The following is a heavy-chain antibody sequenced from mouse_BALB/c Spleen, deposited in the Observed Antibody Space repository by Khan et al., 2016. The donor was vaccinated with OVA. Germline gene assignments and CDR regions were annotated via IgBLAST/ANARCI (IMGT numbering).Heavy chain of an antibody. Sequence: QLEESGPGLVKPSQSLSLTCTVTGYSITSGYAWNWIRQFPGNKLEWMGYISYSGGTSYNPSLKSRISITRDTSKNQFFLQLNSVTTEDTATYYCARGKYYGYYFDYGGQGTTLTVAS. CDR2: ISYSGGT. CDR3: ARGKYYGYYFDY. D-gene: IGHD1-1*01. CDR1: GYSITSGYA. V-gene: IGHV3-2*02. J-gene: IGHJ2*01.